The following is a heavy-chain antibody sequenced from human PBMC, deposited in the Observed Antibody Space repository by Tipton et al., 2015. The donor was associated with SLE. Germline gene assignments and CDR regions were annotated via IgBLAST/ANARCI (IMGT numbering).Heavy chain of an antibody. CDR2: TIGHSGST. Sequence: TLSLTCAVYGGSWGGFFWTWIRQPPGKGLEWIGETIGHSGSTNYNPSLKSRVTISVDTSKNQFSLKLSSVTAADTAVYYCARGRRRDYYYYYYMDVWGKGTTVTVSS. V-gene: IGHV4-34*01. CDR3: ARGRRRDYYYYYYMDV. CDR1: GGSWGGFF. J-gene: IGHJ6*03.